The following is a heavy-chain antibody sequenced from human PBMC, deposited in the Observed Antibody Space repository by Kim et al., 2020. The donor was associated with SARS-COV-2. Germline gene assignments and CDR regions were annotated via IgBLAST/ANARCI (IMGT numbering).Heavy chain of an antibody. CDR3: ARRESIVVVPAAMLRAGYYYYGMDV. V-gene: IGHV1-69*13. D-gene: IGHD2-2*01. J-gene: IGHJ6*02. CDR2: IIPIFGTA. Sequence: SVKVSCKASGGTFSSYAISWVRQAPGQGLEWMGGIIPIFGTANYAQKFQGRVTITADESTSTAYMELSSLRSEDTAVYYCARRESIVVVPAAMLRAGYYYYGMDVWGQGTTVTVSS. CDR1: GGTFSSYA.